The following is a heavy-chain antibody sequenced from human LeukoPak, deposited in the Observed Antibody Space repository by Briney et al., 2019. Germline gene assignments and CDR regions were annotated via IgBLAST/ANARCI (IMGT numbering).Heavy chain of an antibody. V-gene: IGHV3-21*01. CDR3: ARDPQLWQQLVMGWFDP. CDR2: ISSSSSYI. Sequence: GGSLRLSCAASGFTFSSYSMNWVRQAPGKGLEWVSSISSSSSYIYYADSVRGRFTISRDNAKNSLYLQMNSLRAEDTAVYYCARDPQLWQQLVMGWFDPWGQGTLVTVSS. CDR1: GFTFSSYS. D-gene: IGHD6-13*01. J-gene: IGHJ5*02.